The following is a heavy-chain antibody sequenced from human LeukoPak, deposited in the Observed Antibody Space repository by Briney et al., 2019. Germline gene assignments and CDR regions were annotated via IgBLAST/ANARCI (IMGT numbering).Heavy chain of an antibody. V-gene: IGHV3-21*01. CDR1: GFTFSSYS. D-gene: IGHD3-9*01. J-gene: IGHJ4*02. CDR2: ISSSSSFI. CDR3: ARETGVTLDY. Sequence: GSLRLSCAASGFTFSSYSMNWVRQAPGKGLEWVSSISSSSSFIYYADSVKGRFTISRDNAKNSLFLQMNSLRAEDTAMYYCARETGVTLDYWGQGTLVTVSS.